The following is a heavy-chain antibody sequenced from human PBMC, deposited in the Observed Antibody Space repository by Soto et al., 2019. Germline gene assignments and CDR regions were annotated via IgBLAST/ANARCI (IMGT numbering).Heavy chain of an antibody. J-gene: IGHJ6*03. Sequence: ASVKVSCKASGGTFSSYVISWVRQAPGQRLEWMGWINVGNGNTKYSEKFQDIVTITRDTSASTAYMELSSLKSEDTAVYYCARAPWDYMDVWGKGTTVTVSS. CDR2: INVGNGNT. D-gene: IGHD7-27*01. CDR3: ARAPWDYMDV. CDR1: GGTFSSYV. V-gene: IGHV1-3*01.